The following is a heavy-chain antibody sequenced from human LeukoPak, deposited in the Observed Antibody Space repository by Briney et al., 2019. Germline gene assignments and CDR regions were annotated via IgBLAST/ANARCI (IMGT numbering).Heavy chain of an antibody. J-gene: IGHJ4*02. D-gene: IGHD6-13*01. CDR3: ARGGAAAARKRGIDY. CDR2: ISEDGRAK. Sequence: GGSLRLSCAASGFSFSNYWMSWVRQAPGKGLEWVASISEDGRAKPYVASVRGRFTISRDNTKNSLYLQMNSLRVEDTAVYYCARGGAAAARKRGIDYWGQGTLVTVSS. CDR1: GFSFSNYW. V-gene: IGHV3-7*01.